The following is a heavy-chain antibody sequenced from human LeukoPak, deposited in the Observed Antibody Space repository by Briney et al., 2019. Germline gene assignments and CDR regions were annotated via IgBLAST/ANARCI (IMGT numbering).Heavy chain of an antibody. CDR2: ISAYNGNT. J-gene: IGHJ4*02. D-gene: IGHD2-2*01. CDR1: GYTFTSYG. Sequence: GASVKVSCKACGYTFTSYGISWVRQAPGQGLEWMGWISAYNGNTNYAQKLQGRVTMTTDTSTSTAYMELRSLRSDDTAVYYCARALGEADIVVVPAADYGYWGQGTLVTVSS. CDR3: ARALGEADIVVVPAADYGY. V-gene: IGHV1-18*01.